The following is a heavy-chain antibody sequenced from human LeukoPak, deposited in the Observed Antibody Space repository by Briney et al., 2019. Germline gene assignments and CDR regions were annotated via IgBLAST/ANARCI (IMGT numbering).Heavy chain of an antibody. CDR2: ISSSSSYT. Sequence: GSLRLSCAASGFTFTDYYMSWIRPAPGKGLEWVSYISSSSSYTNYADSVKGRFTISRDNAKNSLYLQMNSLRAEDTAVYYCARGAPVGTVYGMDVWGQGTTVTVSS. CDR1: GFTFTDYY. V-gene: IGHV3-11*06. CDR3: ARGAPVGTVYGMDV. D-gene: IGHD2-21*02. J-gene: IGHJ6*02.